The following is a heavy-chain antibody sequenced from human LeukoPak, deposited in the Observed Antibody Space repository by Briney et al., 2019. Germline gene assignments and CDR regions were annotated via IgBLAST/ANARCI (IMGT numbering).Heavy chain of an antibody. CDR1: GFTFSSYG. CDR3: AKDNVAAAGRYFDY. J-gene: IGHJ4*02. Sequence: GSLRLSCAASGFTFSSYGMHWVRQAPGKGLEWVARISYDGSNKYFADSVKGRFTISRDNSKNTLYLQMHSLRAEDTAVYYCAKDNVAAAGRYFDYWGQGTLVTVSS. CDR2: ISYDGSNK. D-gene: IGHD6-13*01. V-gene: IGHV3-30*18.